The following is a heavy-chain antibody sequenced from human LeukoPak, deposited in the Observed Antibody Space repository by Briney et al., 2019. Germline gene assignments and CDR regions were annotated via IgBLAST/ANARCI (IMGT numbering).Heavy chain of an antibody. V-gene: IGHV1-2*02. Sequence: SVKESCMASGYTFTGYYMHGLRQPRGQGLEWMGLINPNSGGTNYAQKFQGRVTMTRDTSISTAYMELSRLRSDDTAVYYCARDHDYYGSGSSNSWGQGTLVTVSS. CDR3: ARDHDYYGSGSSNS. J-gene: IGHJ4*02. CDR2: INPNSGGT. D-gene: IGHD3-10*01. CDR1: GYTFTGYY.